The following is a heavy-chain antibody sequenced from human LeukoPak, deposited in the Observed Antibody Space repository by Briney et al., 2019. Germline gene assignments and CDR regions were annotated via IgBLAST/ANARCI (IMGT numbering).Heavy chain of an antibody. CDR1: GYTFTTYV. CDR3: ARDNSVGDNAWWFDP. D-gene: IGHD1-26*01. J-gene: IGHJ5*02. CDR2: ISGYNGNT. V-gene: IGHV1-18*01. Sequence: ASVKVSCKASGYTFTTYVIIWVRQAPGQGLEWMGWISGYNGNTNYAQKLQARVTMTTDTSTSTAYMELRSLRSEDTAIYYCARDNSVGDNAWWFDPWGQGTLVTVSS.